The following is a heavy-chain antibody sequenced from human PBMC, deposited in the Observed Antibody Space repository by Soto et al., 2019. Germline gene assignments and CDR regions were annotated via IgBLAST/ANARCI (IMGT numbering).Heavy chain of an antibody. Sequence: GESLKISCKASGYSFSNYWIGWVRQMPGKGLEWMGIIYPDDSNTRYGPSFQGQVTISVDKSISTAYLQWSSLKASDTAMYYCARPNNFDYWAQGTLVTVSS. D-gene: IGHD6-6*01. J-gene: IGHJ4*02. CDR1: GYSFSNYW. CDR3: ARPNNFDY. V-gene: IGHV5-51*01. CDR2: IYPDDSNT.